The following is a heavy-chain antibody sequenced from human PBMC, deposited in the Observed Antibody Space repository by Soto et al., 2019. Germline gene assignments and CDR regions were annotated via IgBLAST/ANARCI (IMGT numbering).Heavy chain of an antibody. J-gene: IGHJ5*02. V-gene: IGHV4-59*08. CDR1: GGSISSYY. CDR3: AKKYGGTYAAT. CDR2: IYYSGST. D-gene: IGHD3-16*01. Sequence: QVQLQESGPGLVKPSETLSLTCTVSGGSISSYYWSWIRQPPGKGLEWIGYIYYSGSTNYNPSLKSGPPKPEDTPKNTSPLKRGRGPPADRAGFSGAKKYGGTYAATWGQGTLVPVP.